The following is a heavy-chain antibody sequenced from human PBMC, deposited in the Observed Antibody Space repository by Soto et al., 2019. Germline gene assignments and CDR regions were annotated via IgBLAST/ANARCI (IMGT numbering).Heavy chain of an antibody. Sequence: SSTXSLTCTFSVFSIIISSYYWGWIRQPPGKGLEWIGSIYYSGSTYYNPSLKSRVTISVDTSKNQFSLKMSSVTAADTAVYYCESIDINDSKYGMEVWGQGTTVTVYS. CDR2: IYYSGST. CDR1: VFSIIISSYY. D-gene: IGHD2-15*01. V-gene: IGHV4-39*01. CDR3: ESIDINDSKYGMEV. J-gene: IGHJ6*02.